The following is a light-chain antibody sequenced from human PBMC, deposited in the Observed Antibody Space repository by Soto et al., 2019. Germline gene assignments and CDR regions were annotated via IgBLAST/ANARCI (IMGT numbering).Light chain of an antibody. Sequence: EIVLTQSPAILSVSPGERATLSCRASQSVNNNLAWYQQKPGQSPRLLIYGVSTRAAGIPGRFCGSGSGTDFILTISSLLSEDFAVYYSQQYTNWPLLYTFGRGTKLEI. CDR2: GVS. CDR1: QSVNNN. CDR3: QQYTNWPLLYT. J-gene: IGKJ2*01. V-gene: IGKV3-15*01.